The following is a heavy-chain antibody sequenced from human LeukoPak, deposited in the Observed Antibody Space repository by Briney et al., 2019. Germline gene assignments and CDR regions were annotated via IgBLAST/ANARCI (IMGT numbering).Heavy chain of an antibody. V-gene: IGHV4-34*01. CDR2: INHSGST. Sequence: TSETLSLTCAVYGGSFSGYYWSWIRQPPGKGLEWIGEINHSGSTNYNPSLKSRVTISVDTSKNQFSLKLSSVTAADTAVYYCARGDSSSWYLGAFDIWGQGTMVTVSS. D-gene: IGHD6-13*01. J-gene: IGHJ3*02. CDR3: ARGDSSSWYLGAFDI. CDR1: GGSFSGYY.